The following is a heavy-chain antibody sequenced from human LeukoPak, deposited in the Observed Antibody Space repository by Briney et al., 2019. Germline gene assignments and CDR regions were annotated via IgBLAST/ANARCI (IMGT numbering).Heavy chain of an antibody. V-gene: IGHV3-30*02. CDR3: ARALDSLYSSGWPSTGY. D-gene: IGHD6-19*01. CDR1: GFTFSSYG. CDR2: IRYDGSNE. J-gene: IGHJ4*02. Sequence: GGSLRLSCAASGFTFSSYGMHWVCQAPGKGLGWVAYIRYDGSNEQYADSVKGRFSISRDSSKNILYLQMNSLRAEDTAVYYCARALDSLYSSGWPSTGYWGQGTLVTVSS.